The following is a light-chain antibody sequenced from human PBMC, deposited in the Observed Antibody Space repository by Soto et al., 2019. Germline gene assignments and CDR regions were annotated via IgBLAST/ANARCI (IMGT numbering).Light chain of an antibody. Sequence: DIQMTQSPSTLSASVGDTVTITCRASQSVSRWLAWYQHKPGKAPDLLIYDASSLESGVPSRFSGSGSGTEFRFTISSLQPDDFGSYYCQHLRTFGRGTKVDIK. J-gene: IGKJ1*01. V-gene: IGKV1-5*01. CDR1: QSVSRW. CDR2: DAS. CDR3: QHLRT.